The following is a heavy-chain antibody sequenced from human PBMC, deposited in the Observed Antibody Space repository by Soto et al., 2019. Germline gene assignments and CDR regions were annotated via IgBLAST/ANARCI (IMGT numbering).Heavy chain of an antibody. CDR1: GFTFSSYA. V-gene: IGHV3-23*01. Sequence: GGSLRLSCAASGFTFSSYAMSWVRQAPGRGLEWVSAISGSGGSTYYADSVKGRFTISRDNSKNTLYLQMNSLRAEDTAVYYCAKEGTHYDSSGPFDYWGQGTLVTVSS. CDR3: AKEGTHYDSSGPFDY. J-gene: IGHJ4*02. D-gene: IGHD3-22*01. CDR2: ISGSGGST.